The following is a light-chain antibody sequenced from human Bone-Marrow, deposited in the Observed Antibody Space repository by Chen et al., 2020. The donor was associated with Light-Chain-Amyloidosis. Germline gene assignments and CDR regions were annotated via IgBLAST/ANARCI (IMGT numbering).Light chain of an antibody. CDR1: ALPKQY. J-gene: IGLJ3*02. Sequence: SYELTQPPSASVSPGQTARNTCSGDALPKQYVYWFQQKPGQAPVLVMYKDNERPSGIPERFSGSSSGTTVTLTISRVQTEDEADYYCQSTDSTATYGVFGGGTQLTVL. CDR3: QSTDSTATYGV. V-gene: IGLV3-25*03. CDR2: KDN.